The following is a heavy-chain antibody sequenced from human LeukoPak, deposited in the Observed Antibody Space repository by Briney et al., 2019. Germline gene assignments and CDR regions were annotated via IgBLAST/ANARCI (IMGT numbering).Heavy chain of an antibody. CDR1: GFTFSNYS. J-gene: IGHJ4*02. CDR3: ARDRSSVGYKIPFDY. V-gene: IGHV3-48*01. D-gene: IGHD6-19*01. CDR2: ISGSSSTI. Sequence: PPGGSLRLSCAASGFTFSNYSINWVRQAPGNGLEWGSYISGSSSTIYYADSVKGRFTISRHNTKNSLYLHMNSLRAEGTAVYYCARDRSSVGYKIPFDYGGQGTLVTVSS.